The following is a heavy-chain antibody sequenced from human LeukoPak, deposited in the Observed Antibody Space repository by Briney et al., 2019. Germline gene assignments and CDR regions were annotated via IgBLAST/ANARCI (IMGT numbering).Heavy chain of an antibody. D-gene: IGHD4-17*01. CDR2: ISYDGSNK. J-gene: IGHJ6*02. CDR1: GFTFSSYA. Sequence: GRSLRLSCAASGFTFSSYAMHWVRQAPGKGLEWVAVISYDGSNKYYADSVKGRFTISRDNSKNTLYLQMNSLRAEDTAVYYCAGGTHDYGDYGGYYYYYGMDVWGQGTTVTVSS. V-gene: IGHV3-30*04. CDR3: AGGTHDYGDYGGYYYYYGMDV.